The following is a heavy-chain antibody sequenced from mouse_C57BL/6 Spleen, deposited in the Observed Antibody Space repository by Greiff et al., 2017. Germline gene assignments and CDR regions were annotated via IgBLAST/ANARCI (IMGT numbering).Heavy chain of an antibody. Sequence: EVKLMESGGGLVKPGGSLKLSCAASGFTFSSYAMYWVRQTPEKRLEWVATISDGGSYTDYPDNVKGRFTISRDNAKNNLYLQMSHLKSEDTAVYYCSRDNRSSDWFAYWGQGTLVTVSA. D-gene: IGHD1-1*01. CDR1: GFTFSSYA. CDR2: ISDGGSYT. V-gene: IGHV5-4*01. J-gene: IGHJ3*01. CDR3: SRDNRSSDWFAY.